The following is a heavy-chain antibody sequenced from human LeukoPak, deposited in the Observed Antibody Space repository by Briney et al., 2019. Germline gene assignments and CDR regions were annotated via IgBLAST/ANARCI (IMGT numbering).Heavy chain of an antibody. CDR1: LYSFTEYY. D-gene: IGHD2-15*01. V-gene: IGHV1-2*02. CDR3: ARHRGRTQQTYCSGGSCYVSNWFVP. CDR2: INPNRGGT. J-gene: IGHJ5*02. Sequence: AVQVSRLASLYSFTEYYMQLVRQAPRQGLEWVGWINPNRGGTNYPPSGLGRVTMTRDTSVCTAYLELSRLRSADTAVYYWARHRGRTQQTYCSGGSCYVSNWFVPWGQGTLVTVSS.